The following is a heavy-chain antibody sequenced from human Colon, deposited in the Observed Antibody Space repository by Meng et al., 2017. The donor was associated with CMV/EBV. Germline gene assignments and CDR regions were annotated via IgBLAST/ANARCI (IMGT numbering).Heavy chain of an antibody. V-gene: IGHV1-46*01. D-gene: IGHD3-10*01. CDR1: GYTFISYF. CDR2: INPSGGST. CDR3: ARDMGPHGHDY. Sequence: ASVKVAYKASGYTFISYFVEWVRQAPGQGLEWMGVINPSGGSTTYAQKFQGRVTMTRDTSTSTVYMELSSLRSEDTAMYYCARDMGPHGHDYWGQGTLVTVSS. J-gene: IGHJ4*02.